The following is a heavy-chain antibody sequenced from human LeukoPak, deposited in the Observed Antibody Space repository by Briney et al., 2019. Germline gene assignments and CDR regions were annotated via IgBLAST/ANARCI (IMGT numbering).Heavy chain of an antibody. CDR3: AKDLLGQWPTVFDY. CDR1: KFSFTSYW. J-gene: IGHJ4*02. V-gene: IGHV3-7*01. CDR2: IKQDGSEK. Sequence: GGSLRLSCAASKFSFTSYWMHWVRQAPGKGLEWVGNIKQDGSEKYYMDSMKGRFTISRDNAKNSLYLQMNSLRAEDTAVYYCAKDLLGQWPTVFDYWGQGTLVTVSS. D-gene: IGHD6-19*01.